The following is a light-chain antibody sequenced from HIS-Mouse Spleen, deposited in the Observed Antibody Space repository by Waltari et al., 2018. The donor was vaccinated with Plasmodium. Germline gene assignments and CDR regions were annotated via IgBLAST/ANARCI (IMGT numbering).Light chain of an antibody. J-gene: IGLJ2*01. CDR3: QAWDSSTVV. CDR1: KLGDKY. V-gene: IGLV3-1*01. Sequence: SYELTQPPSVSVSPGQTASITCSGDKLGDKYACWYQQKPGQSPVLVIYQDSKRPSGIPWRFSGSNSGNTATLTISGTKAMDEADYYGQAWDSSTVVFGGGTKLTVL. CDR2: QDS.